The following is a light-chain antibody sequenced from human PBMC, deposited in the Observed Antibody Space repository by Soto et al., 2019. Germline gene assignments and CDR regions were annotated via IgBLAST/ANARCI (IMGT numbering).Light chain of an antibody. CDR3: GTWDSRLRAVV. CDR2: DNN. CDR1: SSNIGNNY. J-gene: IGLJ2*01. V-gene: IGLV1-51*01. Sequence: QSVLTQPPSVSAAPGQKVTISCSGSSSNIGNNYVSWYQQLPGTAPKLLIYDNNKRPSGIPDRFSGSKSGTSATLGITGLQTGDEADYYCGTWDSRLRAVVFGGGTKVTAL.